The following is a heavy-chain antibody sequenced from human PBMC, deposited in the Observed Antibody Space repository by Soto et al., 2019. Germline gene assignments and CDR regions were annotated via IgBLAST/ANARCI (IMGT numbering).Heavy chain of an antibody. J-gene: IGHJ4*02. D-gene: IGHD2-2*01. CDR1: GFTFDDYT. CDR2: ISWDGGST. CDR3: AKGGGYCSSTSCTFDY. Sequence: GGSLRLSCAASGFTFDDYTMHWVRQAPGKGLEWVSLISWDGGSTYYADSVKGRFTISRDNSKNSLYLQMNSLRTEDTALYYCAKGGGYCSSTSCTFDYWGQGTLVTVSS. V-gene: IGHV3-43*01.